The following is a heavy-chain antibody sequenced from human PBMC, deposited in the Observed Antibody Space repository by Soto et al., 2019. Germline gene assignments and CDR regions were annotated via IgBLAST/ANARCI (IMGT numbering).Heavy chain of an antibody. V-gene: IGHV1-69*01. Sequence: QVQLVQSGAEVKKPGSSVKVSCKASGGTFSSYAISWVRQAPGQGLEWMGGIIPIFGTANYAQQVQGSVTISADDSTSTAYMGMSSLRSEDTAGYYCASSHPYYDYVWWSQQYDAFDIWGQGTMVTVSS. CDR2: IIPIFGTA. CDR3: ASSHPYYDYVWWSQQYDAFDI. CDR1: GGTFSSYA. D-gene: IGHD3-16*01. J-gene: IGHJ3*02.